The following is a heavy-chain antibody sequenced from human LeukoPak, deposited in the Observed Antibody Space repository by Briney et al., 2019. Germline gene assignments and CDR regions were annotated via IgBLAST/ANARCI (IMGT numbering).Heavy chain of an antibody. D-gene: IGHD1-26*01. J-gene: IGHJ4*02. Sequence: GGSLRLSCAASGFRIGDYYMSWIRQAPGKGPECISFISGSGGTVRYADSVKGRFTISRDNAENSLYLQMNSLRVEDTAVYYCAREAWANVDYWGQGTLVTVPS. CDR1: GFRIGDYY. V-gene: IGHV3-11*01. CDR3: AREAWANVDY. CDR2: ISGSGGTV.